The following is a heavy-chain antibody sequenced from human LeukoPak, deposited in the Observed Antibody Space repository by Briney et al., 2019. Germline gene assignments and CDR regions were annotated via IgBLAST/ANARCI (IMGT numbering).Heavy chain of an antibody. CDR1: GYTFTSYG. CDR2: ISAYNGNT. D-gene: IGHD3-16*01. V-gene: IGHV1-18*01. Sequence: GASVKVSCKASGYTFTSYGISWVRQAPGQGLEWMGWISAYNGNTNYAQKLQGRVTMTTDTSTSTAYMELRSLRSDDTAVYYCARDRIMITFGGAHDAFDIWGQGTMVTASS. J-gene: IGHJ3*02. CDR3: ARDRIMITFGGAHDAFDI.